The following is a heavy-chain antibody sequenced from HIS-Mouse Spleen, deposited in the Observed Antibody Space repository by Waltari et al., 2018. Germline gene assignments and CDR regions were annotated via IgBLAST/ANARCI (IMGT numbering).Heavy chain of an antibody. J-gene: IGHJ4*02. V-gene: IGHV1-2*02. CDR3: ARYNALYRLYYFDY. CDR2: INPNSGGT. D-gene: IGHD2-2*02. CDR1: GYPFTAYY. Sequence: QVQLVQSGAEVTKPGASVTVSCKASGYPFTAYYLHRVPTVPGQGLEWMGWINPNSGGTNYAQKFQGRVTMTRDTSISTAYMELSRLRSDDTAVYYCARYNALYRLYYFDYWGQGTLVTVSS.